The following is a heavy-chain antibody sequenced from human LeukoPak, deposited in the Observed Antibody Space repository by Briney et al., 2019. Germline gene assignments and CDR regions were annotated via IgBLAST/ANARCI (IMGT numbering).Heavy chain of an antibody. D-gene: IGHD2-2*02. CDR3: ARDLYPRNAFDI. J-gene: IGHJ3*02. CDR2: IYTSGST. CDR1: GGSISSGSYY. V-gene: IGHV4-61*02. Sequence: SETLSLTCTVSGGSISSGSYYWSWIRQPAGKGLEWIGRIYTSGSTNYNPSLKSRVTISVDTSKNQFSLKLSSVTAADTAVYYCARDLYPRNAFDIWGQGTMVTVSS.